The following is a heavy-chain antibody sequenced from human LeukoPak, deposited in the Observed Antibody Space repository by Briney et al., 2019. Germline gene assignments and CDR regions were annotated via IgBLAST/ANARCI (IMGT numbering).Heavy chain of an antibody. CDR1: GFTFSSYG. CDR3: AKDRQYDWGAFDI. V-gene: IGHV3-30*18. J-gene: IGHJ3*02. Sequence: PGRSLRLSCAASGFTFSSYGMHWVRQAPGKGLEWVAVIPYDGTNKYYADSVKGRFTISRDNSKNTVYLQLNSLRAEDTAVYYCAKDRQYDWGAFDIWGRGTMVTVSS. CDR2: IPYDGTNK. D-gene: IGHD3-16*01.